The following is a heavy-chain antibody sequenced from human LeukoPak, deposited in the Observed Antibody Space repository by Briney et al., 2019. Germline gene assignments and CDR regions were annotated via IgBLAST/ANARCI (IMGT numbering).Heavy chain of an antibody. D-gene: IGHD3-10*01. V-gene: IGHV1-69*01. Sequence: GSSVKLSCTASGGTFSSYAMSWVRQAPGQGLEWMGGIIHIFGTANYAQKFQGRVTITADESTSTAYMELSSLRAEDTAVYYCARGLLRFGEFPYWGQGTLVTVSS. CDR3: ARGLLRFGEFPY. CDR1: GGTFSSYA. J-gene: IGHJ4*02. CDR2: IIHIFGTA.